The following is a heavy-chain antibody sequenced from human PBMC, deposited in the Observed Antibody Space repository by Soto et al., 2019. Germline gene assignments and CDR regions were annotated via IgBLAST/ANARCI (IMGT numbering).Heavy chain of an antibody. Sequence: ASVKVSCKASGYTFSSYAMHWVRQAPGQRLEWMGWINAGDGNTKSSQKFQDRVTISRDTSASTAYMELTSLRSEDTAVYYCARDTGDGTFDFWGQGTLVTVSS. CDR1: GYTFSSYA. D-gene: IGHD7-27*01. CDR2: INAGDGNT. CDR3: ARDTGDGTFDF. J-gene: IGHJ4*02. V-gene: IGHV1-3*01.